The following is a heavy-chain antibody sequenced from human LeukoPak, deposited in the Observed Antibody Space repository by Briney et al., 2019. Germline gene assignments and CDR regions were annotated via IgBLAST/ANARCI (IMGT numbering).Heavy chain of an antibody. V-gene: IGHV4-4*02. J-gene: IGHJ4*02. CDR3: ARDAPTSSHGDYSD. CDR2: IYHSGST. CDR1: GDSISSSNW. Sequence: SETLSLTCAVSGDSISSSNWWSWVRQPPGKGLEWIGEIYHSGSTNYNPSLKSRVTISVDKSNNQFSLKLTSVAAADTAVYYCARDAPTSSHGDYSDWGRGALVTVSS. D-gene: IGHD3-22*01.